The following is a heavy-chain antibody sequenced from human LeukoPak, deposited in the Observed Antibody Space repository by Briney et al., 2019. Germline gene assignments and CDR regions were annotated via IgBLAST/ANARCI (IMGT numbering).Heavy chain of an antibody. J-gene: IGHJ4*02. CDR2: ITSSGGST. CDR3: AKGADAVLAPDY. V-gene: IGHV3-23*01. Sequence: PGGSLRLSCAASGFTFSSSIMNWVRQAPGKGLEWVSTITSSGGSTYYADSVKGRFTISRDNSKNTLFLQMNSLRAEDTAVYYCAKGADAVLAPDYWGQGTLVTVSS. CDR1: GFTFSSSI. D-gene: IGHD3-3*02.